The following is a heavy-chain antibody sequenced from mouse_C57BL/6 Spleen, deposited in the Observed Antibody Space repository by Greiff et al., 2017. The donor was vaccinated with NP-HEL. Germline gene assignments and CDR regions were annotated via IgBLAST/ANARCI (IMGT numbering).Heavy chain of an antibody. J-gene: IGHJ1*03. V-gene: IGHV1-82*01. CDR2: IYPGDGDT. Sequence: QVQLQQSGPELVKPGASVKISCKASGYAFSSSWMNWVKQRPGKGLEWIGRIYPGDGDTNYNGKFKGKATLTADKSSSTAYMQLSSLTSEDSAVYFCARWAIYYGNYVRYFDVWGTGTTVTVSS. CDR3: ARWAIYYGNYVRYFDV. CDR1: GYAFSSSW. D-gene: IGHD2-1*01.